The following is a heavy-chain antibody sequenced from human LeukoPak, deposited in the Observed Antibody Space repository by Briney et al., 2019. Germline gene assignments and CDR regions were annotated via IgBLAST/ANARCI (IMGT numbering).Heavy chain of an antibody. Sequence: GGSLRLSCAASGFTFRSCGMHWVRQAPGKGLEWVSAISGSGGTTYYADSVKGRFTISRDNSKNTLHLQMNSLRAEDTAVYYCAKASVLLWFGELLSLDYWGQGTLVTVSS. V-gene: IGHV3-23*01. CDR2: ISGSGGTT. CDR1: GFTFRSCG. CDR3: AKASVLLWFGELLSLDY. J-gene: IGHJ4*02. D-gene: IGHD3-10*01.